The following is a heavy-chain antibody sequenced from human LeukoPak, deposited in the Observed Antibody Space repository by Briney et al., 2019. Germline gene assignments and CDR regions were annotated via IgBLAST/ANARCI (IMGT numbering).Heavy chain of an antibody. CDR3: ARDLPYYYYGMDV. CDR1: GFTFSSYS. J-gene: IGHJ6*02. Sequence: PGGSLRLSCAASGFTFSSYSMNWVRQAPGKGLEWVAVISYDGSNKYYADSVKGRFTISRDNSKNTLYLQMNSLRAEDTAVYYCARDLPYYYYGMDVWGQGTTVTVSS. CDR2: ISYDGSNK. V-gene: IGHV3-30*03.